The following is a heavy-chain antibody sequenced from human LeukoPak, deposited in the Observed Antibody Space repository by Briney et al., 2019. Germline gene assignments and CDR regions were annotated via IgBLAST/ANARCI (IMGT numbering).Heavy chain of an antibody. CDR1: GFTFSSYW. D-gene: IGHD6-13*01. CDR2: IKEEGSEK. Sequence: GGSLRLSCAASGFTFSSYWMSWVRQAPGKGLEWVANIKEEGSEKYYVDSVKGRFTISRDNAKNSLYLQMNSLRAEDTAVYYCARSGSNLKAGDDYWGQGTLVTVSS. CDR3: ARSGSNLKAGDDY. V-gene: IGHV3-7*01. J-gene: IGHJ4*02.